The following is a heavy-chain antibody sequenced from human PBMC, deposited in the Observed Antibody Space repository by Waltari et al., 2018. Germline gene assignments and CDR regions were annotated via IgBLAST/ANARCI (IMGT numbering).Heavy chain of an antibody. CDR3: SCAGQLSADALDL. J-gene: IGHJ3*01. CDR2: IHTSGSP. CDR1: GASINSGHFY. V-gene: IGHV4-30-4*08. D-gene: IGHD1-1*01. Sequence: QVQLQESGPRLVRPTQTLSLTCSVSGASINSGHFYWTWIRQPPGKGLEWIGHIHTSGSPNYNPSLKSRLSIPADTSRNQISLRLTSVTAADTAVYYCSCAGQLSADALDLWGQGTVVSVSS.